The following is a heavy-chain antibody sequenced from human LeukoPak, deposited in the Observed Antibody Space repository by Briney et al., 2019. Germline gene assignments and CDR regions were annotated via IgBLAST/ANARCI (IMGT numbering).Heavy chain of an antibody. J-gene: IGHJ4*02. CDR3: ARGEGLYSSGWYSVY. Sequence: SETLSLTCTVSGGSISSSSYYWGWIRQPPGKGLEWIGSIYYSGSTYYNPSLKSRVTISVDTSKNQFSLKLSSVTAADTAVYYCARGEGLYSSGWYSVYWGQGTLVTVSS. D-gene: IGHD6-19*01. V-gene: IGHV4-39*01. CDR2: IYYSGST. CDR1: GGSISSSSYY.